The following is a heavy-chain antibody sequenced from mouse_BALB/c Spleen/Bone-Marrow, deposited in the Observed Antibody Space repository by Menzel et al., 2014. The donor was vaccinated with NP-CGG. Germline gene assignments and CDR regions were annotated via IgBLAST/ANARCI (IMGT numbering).Heavy chain of an antibody. CDR2: INHSNGYT. CDR3: TREGAY. J-gene: IGHJ3*01. CDR1: GYTFTSYY. V-gene: IGHV1S81*02. Sequence: VQLQESGAELVKPWASVKLSCKASGYTFTSYYMYWVKQRPGQGLEWIGEINHSNGYTNFNEKFKSKATLTVDKSSSTAYMQLSSLTSEDSAVYYCTREGAYWGQGTLVTVSA.